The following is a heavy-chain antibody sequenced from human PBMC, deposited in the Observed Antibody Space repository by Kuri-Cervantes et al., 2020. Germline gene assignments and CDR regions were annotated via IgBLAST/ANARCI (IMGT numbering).Heavy chain of an antibody. V-gene: IGHV3-7*01. CDR3: ARDVAAGKRGFSL. CDR1: GFTFSSYW. CDR2: IKQDGSEK. D-gene: IGHD6-13*01. Sequence: GESLKISCAASGFTFSSYWMSWVRQAPGKGLEWVANIKQDGSEKYYVDSVKGRFTISRDNAKNSLYLQMNSLRAEDTAVYYCARDVAAGKRGFSLWGQGTLVTVSS. J-gene: IGHJ4*02.